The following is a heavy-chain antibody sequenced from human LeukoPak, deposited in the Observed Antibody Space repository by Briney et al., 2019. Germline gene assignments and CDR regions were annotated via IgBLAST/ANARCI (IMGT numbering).Heavy chain of an antibody. J-gene: IGHJ4*02. CDR1: GFTFSSYG. CDR3: AKEHRDGYSYGQGLDY. D-gene: IGHD5-18*01. V-gene: IGHV3-30*18. CDR2: ISYDGSNK. Sequence: GGSLRLSCAASGFTFSSYGLHWVRQAPGKGLEWVAVISYDGSNKYYADSVKGQFTISRDNSKNTLYLQMNSLRAEDTAVYYCAKEHRDGYSYGQGLDYWGQGTLVTVSS.